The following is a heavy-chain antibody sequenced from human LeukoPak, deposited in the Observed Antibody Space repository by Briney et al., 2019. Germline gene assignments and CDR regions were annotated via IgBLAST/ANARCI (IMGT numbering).Heavy chain of an antibody. D-gene: IGHD3-22*01. CDR2: INPNSGGT. CDR3: ARDGSVIYDSSGYYSYFDY. Sequence: ASVKVSCKASGYTFTGYYMHWVRQAPGQGLEWMGWINPNSGGTNYVQKFQGRVTMTRDTSISTAYMELSRLRSDDTAVYYCARDGSVIYDSSGYYSYFDYWGQGTLVTVSS. V-gene: IGHV1-2*02. J-gene: IGHJ4*02. CDR1: GYTFTGYY.